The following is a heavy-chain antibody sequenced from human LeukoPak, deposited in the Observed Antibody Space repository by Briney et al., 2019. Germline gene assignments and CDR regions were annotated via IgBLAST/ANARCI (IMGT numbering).Heavy chain of an antibody. D-gene: IGHD6-6*01. V-gene: IGHV3-23*01. CDR3: ARVGKAARSEWFDP. J-gene: IGHJ5*02. Sequence: GGSLRLSCAASGFTFSSYAMNWVRQAPGKGLEWVSAISGGGATYYADSVKGRFTISRDNSKNTLYLQMNSLRADDTAVYYCARVGKAARSEWFDPWGQGTLVTVSS. CDR1: GFTFSSYA. CDR2: ISGGGAT.